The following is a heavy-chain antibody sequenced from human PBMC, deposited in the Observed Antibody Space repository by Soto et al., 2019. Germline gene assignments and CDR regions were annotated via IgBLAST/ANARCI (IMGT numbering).Heavy chain of an antibody. D-gene: IGHD3-22*01. Sequence: PSETLSLTCTVSGGSISSGDYFWVWIRRHPGKGLECIGYIYYSGSTYPNPSLKSRLAISVDTFKSQFSLRLSSVTAADTAVYYFARLRVSYDSSGRTTDFFFDYWGQGVLVTSPQ. CDR2: IYYSGST. CDR3: ARLRVSYDSSGRTTDFFFDY. J-gene: IGHJ4*02. V-gene: IGHV4-31*03. CDR1: GGSISSGDYF.